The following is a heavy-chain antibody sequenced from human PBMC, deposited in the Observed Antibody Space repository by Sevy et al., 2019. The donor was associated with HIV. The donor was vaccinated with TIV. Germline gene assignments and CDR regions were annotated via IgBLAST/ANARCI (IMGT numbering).Heavy chain of an antibody. D-gene: IGHD3-22*01. V-gene: IGHV3-15*01. J-gene: IGHJ3*02. CDR2: IKSKTDGGTT. Sequence: GGSLRLSCAASGFTFSNAWMSWVRQAPGKGLECVGRIKSKTDGGTTDYAAPVKGRFTISRDDSKNTLYLQMNSLKTEDTAVYYCTTGSRNYYDSSGYAFDIWGQGTMVTVSS. CDR3: TTGSRNYYDSSGYAFDI. CDR1: GFTFSNAW.